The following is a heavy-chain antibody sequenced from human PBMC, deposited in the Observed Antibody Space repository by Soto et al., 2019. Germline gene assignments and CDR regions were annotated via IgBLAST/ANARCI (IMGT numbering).Heavy chain of an antibody. V-gene: IGHV3-23*04. D-gene: IGHD2-15*01. CDR2: ISGSGENT. Sequence: EVQLVESGGGSVQPGGSLRLSCAASGFRFSSYAISWVRQAPGKGLEWVSGISGSGENTYHADSVTGRFTISRDNSKNTVNLQMNSRRDDDTAVYYCAKGVVARDYYYHGMDVWGQGTTVTVSS. CDR3: AKGVVARDYYYHGMDV. CDR1: GFRFSSYA. J-gene: IGHJ6*02.